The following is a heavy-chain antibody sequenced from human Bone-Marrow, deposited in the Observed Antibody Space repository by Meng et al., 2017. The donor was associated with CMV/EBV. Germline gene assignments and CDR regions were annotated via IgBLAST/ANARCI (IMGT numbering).Heavy chain of an antibody. V-gene: IGHV3-48*04. CDR3: ARVSYSYGTLFDY. CDR2: ISSSGSTI. Sequence: GGSLRLSCAASGFTFSSYSMNWVRQAPGKGLEWVSYISSSGSTIYYADSVKGRFTISRDNAKNSLYLQMNSLRAEDTALYYCARVSYSYGTLFDYWGQGTLVTVSS. J-gene: IGHJ4*02. CDR1: GFTFSSYS. D-gene: IGHD5-18*01.